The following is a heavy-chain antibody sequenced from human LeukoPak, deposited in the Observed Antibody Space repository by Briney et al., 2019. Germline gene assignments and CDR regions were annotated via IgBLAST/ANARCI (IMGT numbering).Heavy chain of an antibody. CDR2: IYYSGST. CDR1: GGSISSSSYY. CDR3: ASRPYVLGYSYGFDAFDI. J-gene: IGHJ3*02. D-gene: IGHD5-18*01. V-gene: IGHV4-39*07. Sequence: PSETLSLTCTVSGGSISSSSYYWGWIRQPPGKGLEWIGSIYYSGSTYYNPSLKSRVTISVDTSKNQFSLKLSSVTAADTAVYYCASRPYVLGYSYGFDAFDIWGQGTMVTVSS.